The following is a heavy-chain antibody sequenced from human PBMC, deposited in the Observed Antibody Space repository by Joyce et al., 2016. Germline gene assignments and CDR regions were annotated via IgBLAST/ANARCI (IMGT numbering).Heavy chain of an antibody. CDR2: ISSDGTRT. J-gene: IGHJ6*02. CDR3: TRDTRESGSSWYLANYNYYYGMDV. D-gene: IGHD6-13*01. Sequence: AASGFTFSNFWMHWVRQAPGKGLVWVSHISSDGTRTSYADSVKGRFTISRDIAKTAVYLQMNSLRAEDTAVYYCTRDTRESGSSWYLANYNYYYGMDVWGQGTTVTVSS. CDR1: GFTFSNFW. V-gene: IGHV3-74*01.